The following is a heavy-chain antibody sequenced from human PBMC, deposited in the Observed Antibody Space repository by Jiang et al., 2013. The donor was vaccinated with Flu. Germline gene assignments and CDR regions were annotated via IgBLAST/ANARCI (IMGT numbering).Heavy chain of an antibody. D-gene: IGHD4-17*01. Sequence: QLVESGGGLVQPGGSLRLSCAASGFTFSSYAMSWVRQAPGKGLEWVSAISGSGGSTYYADSVKGRFTISRDNSKNTLYLQMNSLRAEDTAVYYCAKGNFYGDYPVYYYGMDVWGQGTTVTVSS. CDR2: ISGSGGST. CDR1: GFTFSSYA. J-gene: IGHJ6*02. CDR3: AKGNFYGDYPVYYYGMDV. V-gene: IGHV3-23*04.